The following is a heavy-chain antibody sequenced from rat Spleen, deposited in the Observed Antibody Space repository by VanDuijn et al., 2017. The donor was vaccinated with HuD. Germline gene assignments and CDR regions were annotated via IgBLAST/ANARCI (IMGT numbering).Heavy chain of an antibody. CDR2: ITNSGGST. Sequence: EVQLVESGGGLVQPGRSMKLSCAASGFTFSNYGMAWVRQAPTKGLEWVASITNSGGSTYYRDSVKGRFTISKDNAKSTLYLQMDSLRSEDTATYYCTREGSYWGQGVMVTVSA. D-gene: IGHD1-3*01. J-gene: IGHJ2*01. V-gene: IGHV5-25*01. CDR1: GFTFSNYG. CDR3: TREGSY.